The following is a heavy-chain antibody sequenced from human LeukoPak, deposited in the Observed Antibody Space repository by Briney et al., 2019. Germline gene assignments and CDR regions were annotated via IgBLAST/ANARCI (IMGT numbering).Heavy chain of an antibody. CDR1: GFTFSSYA. D-gene: IGHD2-2*01. V-gene: IGHV3-23*01. CDR2: ISGSGGST. CDR3: AKDMGYCSSATCYGLDY. J-gene: IGHJ4*02. Sequence: GGSLRLSCAASGFTFSSYAMSWVRQAPGKGLEWVSAISGSGGSTYYADSVKGRFTISRDNSKNTLYLQMNSLRAEDTAIYYCAKDMGYCSSATCYGLDYWGQGTLVTVSS.